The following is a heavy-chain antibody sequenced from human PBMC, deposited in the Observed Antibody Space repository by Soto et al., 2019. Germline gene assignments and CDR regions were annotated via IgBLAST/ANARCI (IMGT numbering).Heavy chain of an antibody. CDR1: GFTFSDYY. J-gene: IGHJ4*02. CDR3: ASLAIGTIILGAPDF. CDR2: ISSGGSSI. D-gene: IGHD3-10*01. V-gene: IGHV3-11*01. Sequence: QVHLVESGGGLVKPGGSLRLSCAASGFTFSDYYMTWIRQAPGKGLEWVSYISSGGSSIYYADSVKGRFTISRDNAKNSLYLQMNSLRAEVTALYYCASLAIGTIILGAPDFWGQGTLVTVSS.